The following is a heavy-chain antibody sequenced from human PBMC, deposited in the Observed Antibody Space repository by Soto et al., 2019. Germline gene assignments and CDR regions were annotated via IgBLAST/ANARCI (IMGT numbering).Heavy chain of an antibody. CDR2: INPNSGGT. CDR1: GYTFTGYY. D-gene: IGHD3-9*01. J-gene: IGHJ6*03. CDR3: ARAPHPIFDLRTDYYYMDV. V-gene: IGHV1-2*04. Sequence: ASVKVSCKASGYTFTGYYMHWVRQAPGQGLEWMGWINPNSGGTNYAQKFQGWVTMTRDTSISTAYMELSRLRSDDTAVYYCARAPHPIFDLRTDYYYMDVWGKGTTVTVSS.